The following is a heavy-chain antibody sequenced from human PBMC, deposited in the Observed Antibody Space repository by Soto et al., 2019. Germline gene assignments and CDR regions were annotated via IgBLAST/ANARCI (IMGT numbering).Heavy chain of an antibody. CDR2: IYWDDDK. CDR1: GFSLSTSGVG. CDR3: AHRSPPLVYVEVFFDY. Sequence: SGPTLVKPTQTLTLTCTFSGFSLSTSGVGVGWIRQPPGKALEWLALIYWDDDKRYSPSLKGRLTITKDTSKNQVVLTMTNMDPVDTATYYCAHRSPPLVYVEVFFDYWGQGTLVTVSS. V-gene: IGHV2-5*02. D-gene: IGHD1-20*01. J-gene: IGHJ4*02.